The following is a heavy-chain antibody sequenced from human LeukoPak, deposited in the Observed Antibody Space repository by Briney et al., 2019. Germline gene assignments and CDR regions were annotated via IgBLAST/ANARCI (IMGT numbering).Heavy chain of an antibody. CDR3: ARHNEQWLVFDY. CDR2: IYYSGST. D-gene: IGHD6-19*01. V-gene: IGHV4-39*01. J-gene: IGHJ4*02. Sequence: SETLSLTCTVSGGSISSSSYYWGWIRQPPGKGLEWIGSIYYSGSTYYNPSLKGRVTISVDTSKNQFSLKLSSVTAADTAVYYCARHNEQWLVFDYWGQGTLVTVSS. CDR1: GGSISSSSYY.